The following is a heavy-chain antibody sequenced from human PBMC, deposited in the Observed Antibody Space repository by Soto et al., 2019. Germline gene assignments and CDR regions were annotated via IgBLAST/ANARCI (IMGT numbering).Heavy chain of an antibody. D-gene: IGHD5-18*01. Sequence: QVQLVQSGAEVKKPGSSVKVSCKASGGTFSSYAISWVRQAPGQGLEWMGGIIPIFGTANYAQKFQGRVTITADEATSTAYMELSRLRSEDTAVYYCARDPRGDTAMVPYGMDVWGQGTTVTVSS. V-gene: IGHV1-69*01. CDR1: GGTFSSYA. CDR2: IIPIFGTA. J-gene: IGHJ6*02. CDR3: ARDPRGDTAMVPYGMDV.